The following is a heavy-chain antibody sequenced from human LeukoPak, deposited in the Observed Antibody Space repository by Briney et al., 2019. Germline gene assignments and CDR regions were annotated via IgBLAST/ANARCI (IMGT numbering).Heavy chain of an antibody. V-gene: IGHV4-59*01. CDR2: ISYSGST. CDR3: AGGRSYYFDY. J-gene: IGHJ4*02. Sequence: SETLSLTCTVSGGSISSYYWSWIRQPPGKGLEWIGYISYSGSTNCNPSLKSRVTISVDTSKNQFSLKLSSVTAADTAVYYCAGGRSYYFDYWGQGTLVTVSS. CDR1: GGSISSYY.